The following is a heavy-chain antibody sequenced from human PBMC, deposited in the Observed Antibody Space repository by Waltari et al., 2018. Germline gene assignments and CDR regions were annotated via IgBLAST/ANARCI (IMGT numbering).Heavy chain of an antibody. J-gene: IGHJ4*02. CDR1: GGSITSNY. V-gene: IGHV4-59*08. CDR3: ARHKAGTTADH. CDR2: ISYSGST. D-gene: IGHD1-7*01. Sequence: QVQLQESGPGLVKPSETLSLTCTDSGGSITSNYWSWIRQPPGKGLEWIVYISYSGSTNYAPSLKSRVTMSVDTSKNQFSLKLSSVTAADTAVYYCARHKAGTTADHWGQGTLVTVSS.